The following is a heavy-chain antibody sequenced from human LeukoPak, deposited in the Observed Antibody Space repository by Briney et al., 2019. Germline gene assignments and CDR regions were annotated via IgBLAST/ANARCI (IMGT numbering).Heavy chain of an antibody. Sequence: SETLSLTCAVSGGSISSSDWWSWVSQPPGRGLEWIGYIWRSDHTNYNPSLKSRVTMSLDKSKNQFSLKLSSVTAAHTAVYYCARDPHCSSTNCPFDFWGQGTLVIVSS. J-gene: IGHJ4*02. CDR2: IWRSDHT. D-gene: IGHD2-2*01. V-gene: IGHV4-4*02. CDR3: ARDPHCSSTNCPFDF. CDR1: GGSISSSDW.